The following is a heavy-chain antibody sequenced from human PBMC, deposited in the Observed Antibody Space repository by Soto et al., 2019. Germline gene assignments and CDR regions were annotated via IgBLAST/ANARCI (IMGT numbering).Heavy chain of an antibody. CDR2: IYQSGST. Sequence: QLQLQESGSGLVKPSQTLSLTCAVSGVSISSDGYSWSWIRQPPGKGLEWIGFIYQSGSTYYNPSHKGRATMPVDRSKNQFSLKLTSVTAAATAVYYCARAYYDFWTSYHYGMDVWGQGTTVTVSS. D-gene: IGHD3-3*01. J-gene: IGHJ6*02. V-gene: IGHV4-30-2*01. CDR1: GVSISSDGYS. CDR3: ARAYYDFWTSYHYGMDV.